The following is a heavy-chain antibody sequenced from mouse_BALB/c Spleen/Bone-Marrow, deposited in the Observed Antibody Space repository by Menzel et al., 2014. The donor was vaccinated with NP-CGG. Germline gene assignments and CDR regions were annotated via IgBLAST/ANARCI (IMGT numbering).Heavy chain of an antibody. V-gene: IGHV5-17*02. CDR1: GFTFSSFG. CDR2: ISDGSSTI. CDR3: ARLDVGGY. Sequence: EVMLVESGGGLVQPGGSRKLSCAASGFTFSSFGMHWVRRAPEKGLEWVAYISDGSSTIYYADTVKGRFTIFRDNPKNTLFLQMTSLRSEDTAMYYCARLDVGGYWGQGTTLTVSS. J-gene: IGHJ2*01.